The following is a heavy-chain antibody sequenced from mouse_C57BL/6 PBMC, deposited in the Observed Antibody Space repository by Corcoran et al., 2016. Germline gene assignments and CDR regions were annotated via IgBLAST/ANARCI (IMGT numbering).Heavy chain of an antibody. Sequence: QIQLVQSGPELKKPGETVKISCKASGYTFTTYGMSWVKQAPGKGLKWMGWINTYSGVPTYADDFKGRFAFSLATSASTAYLQINNLKNEDTATYFCARRYYGSSQYYFDYWGQGTTLTVSA. J-gene: IGHJ2*01. CDR1: GYTFTTYG. V-gene: IGHV9-3*01. CDR3: ARRYYGSSQYYFDY. D-gene: IGHD1-1*01. CDR2: INTYSGVP.